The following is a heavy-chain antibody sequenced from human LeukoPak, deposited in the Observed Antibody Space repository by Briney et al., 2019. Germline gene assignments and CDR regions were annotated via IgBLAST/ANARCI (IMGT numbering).Heavy chain of an antibody. CDR2: IYYSGTT. CDR3: ARGSNWFDP. D-gene: IGHD6-6*01. J-gene: IGHJ5*02. Sequence: PSETLSLTCSVSAASINDYYWSWIRLPPGKGLEWIGYIYYSGTTNYNPSLKSRVTISKDPSKNQISLKLTSVTHADTDVYYCARGSNWFDPWGQGILVTVSS. V-gene: IGHV4-59*01. CDR1: AASINDYY.